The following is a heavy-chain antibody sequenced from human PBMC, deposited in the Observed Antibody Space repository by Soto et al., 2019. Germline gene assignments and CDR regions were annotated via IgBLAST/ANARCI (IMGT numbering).Heavy chain of an antibody. CDR2: ISSSSSYI. J-gene: IGHJ4*02. Sequence: VGSLRLSCAASGFTFSSYSMNWVRQAPGKGLEWVSSISSSSSYIYYADSVKGRFTISRDNAKNSLYLQMNSLRAEDTAVYYCARAKVAAAVYYFDYWGQGTLVTVSS. CDR1: GFTFSSYS. V-gene: IGHV3-21*01. CDR3: ARAKVAAAVYYFDY. D-gene: IGHD6-13*01.